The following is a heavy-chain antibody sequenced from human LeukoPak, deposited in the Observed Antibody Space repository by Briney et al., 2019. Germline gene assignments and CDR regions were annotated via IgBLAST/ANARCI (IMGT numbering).Heavy chain of an antibody. Sequence: GGSLRLSCAASGFTFSNYAMTWVRQAPGKGLEWVSVIYSGGSTYYADSVKGRFTISRDNSKNTLYLQMNSLKGEDKAVYYCAKVNDCPPPHYLGPGTLGT. CDR2: IYSGGST. D-gene: IGHD2-21*01. CDR3: AKVNDCPPPHY. V-gene: IGHV3-23*03. J-gene: IGHJ4*02. CDR1: GFTFSNYA.